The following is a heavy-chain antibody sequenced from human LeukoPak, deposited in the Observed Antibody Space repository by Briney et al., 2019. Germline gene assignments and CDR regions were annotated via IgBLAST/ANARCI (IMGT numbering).Heavy chain of an antibody. J-gene: IGHJ4*02. D-gene: IGHD1-26*01. Sequence: GGSLRLSCAASGFTFNIYEMNWVRQAPGRGLEWVSYISNSGTIVYYADSVKGRFTISRDNAKNSLYLQIHSLRAEDTAVYYCARGGGSYPFFDYWGQGTLVTVSS. V-gene: IGHV3-48*03. CDR3: ARGGGSYPFFDY. CDR2: ISNSGTIV. CDR1: GFTFNIYE.